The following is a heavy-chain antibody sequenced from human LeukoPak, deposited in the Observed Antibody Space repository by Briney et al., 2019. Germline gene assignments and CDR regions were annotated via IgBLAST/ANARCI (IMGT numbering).Heavy chain of an antibody. CDR3: ARHKSMRSSPSFDY. CDR2: IYHSGST. D-gene: IGHD6-13*01. Sequence: PSETLSITCTVSGGSISSGGYYWSWIRQPPGKGLEWIGYIYHSGSTYYNPSLKSRVTISVDRSKNQFSLKLSSVTAADTAVYYCARHKSMRSSPSFDYWGQGTLVTVSS. V-gene: IGHV4-30-2*01. J-gene: IGHJ4*02. CDR1: GGSISSGGYY.